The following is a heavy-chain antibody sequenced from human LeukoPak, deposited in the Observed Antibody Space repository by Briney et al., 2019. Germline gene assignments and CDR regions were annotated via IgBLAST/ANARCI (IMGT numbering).Heavy chain of an antibody. J-gene: IGHJ5*02. Sequence: PSETLPLTCTVSGGSISSYYWSWIRQPPGKGLEWIGYMFRTGSTNYNPSLKSRVTITPDTSKNQFSLRLTSVTAADTAVYYCAREGTYGWYNWFDPWGQGTLVTVSS. CDR2: MFRTGST. V-gene: IGHV4-59*13. CDR3: AREGTYGWYNWFDP. CDR1: GGSISSYY. D-gene: IGHD6-19*01.